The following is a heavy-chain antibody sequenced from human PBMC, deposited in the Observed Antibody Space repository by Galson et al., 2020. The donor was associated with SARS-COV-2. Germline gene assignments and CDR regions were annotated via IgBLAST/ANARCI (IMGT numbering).Heavy chain of an antibody. D-gene: IGHD2-2*01. J-gene: IGHJ4*02. Sequence: SETLSLTCTVSGFSVSGGYYWGWIRQPPGQGLEWIGSFSQSGSTFYNSSLKSRVTISADSSKNQLSLKLSSVTAADTAGYYCAKSGDCSTSTCLTPFDFWGQGTLVAVSS. V-gene: IGHV4-38-2*02. CDR3: AKSGDCSTSTCLTPFDF. CDR2: FSQSGST. CDR1: GFSVSGGYY.